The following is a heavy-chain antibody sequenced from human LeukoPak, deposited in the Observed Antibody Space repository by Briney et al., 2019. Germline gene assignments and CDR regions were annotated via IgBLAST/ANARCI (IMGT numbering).Heavy chain of an antibody. J-gene: IGHJ4*02. D-gene: IGHD3-10*01. Sequence: PGGSLRLSCAGSEFSVIGNYVNWVRQAPGKGLEWVSAISGSGGNTYYADSVKGRFTISRDNSKNTLYLQMNSLRAEDTAVYYCAKDRRAGSYDYWGQGTLVTVSS. CDR1: EFSVIGNY. CDR2: ISGSGGNT. CDR3: AKDRRAGSYDY. V-gene: IGHV3-23*01.